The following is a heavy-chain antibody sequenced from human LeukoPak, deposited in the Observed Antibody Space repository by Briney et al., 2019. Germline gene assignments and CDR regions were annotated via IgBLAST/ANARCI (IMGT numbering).Heavy chain of an antibody. D-gene: IGHD6-19*01. CDR2: IWYDGSNK. CDR3: AKAKSGGYSNSNFDY. CDR1: GFTFRSYG. J-gene: IGHJ4*02. V-gene: IGHV3-33*06. Sequence: PGRSLRLSCAASGFTFRSYGIHWVRQAPGKGLEWVAVIWYDGSNKYYADSVKGRFTISRDNSKNTLDLQMNSLRAEDTAVYYCAKAKSGGYSNSNFDYWGQGTLVTVSS.